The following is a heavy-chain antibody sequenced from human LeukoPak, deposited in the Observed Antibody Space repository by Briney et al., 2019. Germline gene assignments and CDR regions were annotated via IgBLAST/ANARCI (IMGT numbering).Heavy chain of an antibody. V-gene: IGHV1-46*01. D-gene: IGHD1-7*01. J-gene: IGHJ5*02. Sequence: AGVKVCCKASGYTFTSYYMQLVRDAPGQGLGGVGIINTNGGSKSDAQTSQGRVTMTSDTSTSTVYMELTSLRSEDTAVYYCASGRIPGGWNYVKLLSDGLDPWGQGTLVTVSS. CDR3: ASGRIPGGWNYVKLLSDGLDP. CDR2: INTNGGSK. CDR1: GYTFTSYY.